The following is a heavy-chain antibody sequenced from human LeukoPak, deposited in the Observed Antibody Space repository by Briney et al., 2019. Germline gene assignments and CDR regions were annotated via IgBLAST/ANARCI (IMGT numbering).Heavy chain of an antibody. Sequence: GGSLRLSCAASGFTFSGSAMHWVRQASGKGLEWVGRIRSKANSYATAYAASVKGRFTISRDDSKNTAYLQMNSLKTEDTAVYYCTRHESRIVAATKDYWDQGTLVTVSS. CDR1: GFTFSGSA. V-gene: IGHV3-73*01. D-gene: IGHD1-26*01. J-gene: IGHJ4*02. CDR2: IRSKANSYAT. CDR3: TRHESRIVAATKDY.